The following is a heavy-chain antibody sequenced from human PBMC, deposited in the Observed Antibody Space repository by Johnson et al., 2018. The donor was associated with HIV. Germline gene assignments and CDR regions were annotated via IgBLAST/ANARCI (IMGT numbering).Heavy chain of an antibody. CDR3: ARDPFHYYDSSGYAGGAFDI. J-gene: IGHJ3*02. V-gene: IGHV3-20*04. CDR1: GFTFDDHG. Sequence: VQLVESGGGVVRPGGSLRLSCAASGFTFDDHGMSWVRQAPGTGLEWVSGINWNGGSTGHADSVKGRFPISRDNAKNSLYMQMKSLRAEDTALYYCARDPFHYYDSSGYAGGAFDIWGQGTMVTVSS. CDR2: INWNGGST. D-gene: IGHD3-22*01.